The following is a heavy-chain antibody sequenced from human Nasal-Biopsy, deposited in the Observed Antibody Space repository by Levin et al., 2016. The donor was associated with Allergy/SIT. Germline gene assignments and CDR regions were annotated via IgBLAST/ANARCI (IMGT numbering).Heavy chain of an antibody. CDR3: ARMGIAVADGNDAFDV. Sequence: GESLKISCKISGYSFTSKWIGWVRQTPGKGLEWMGIIYPGDSDTTYNPSFQGQVTFSVDRSISTAYAQWTSLKTSDTALYYCARMGIAVADGNDAFDVWGQGTMVTVS. CDR2: IYPGDSDT. CDR1: GYSFTSKW. J-gene: IGHJ3*01. V-gene: IGHV5-51*01. D-gene: IGHD6-19*01.